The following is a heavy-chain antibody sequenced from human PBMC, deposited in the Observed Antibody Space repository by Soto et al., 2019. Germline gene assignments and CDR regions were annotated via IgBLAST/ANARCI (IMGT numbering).Heavy chain of an antibody. Sequence: SEYLSLTCTVSGGSITSSYWSWIRRPPLKVLEWIAYIYDTGISGYTPSTSYNPSLKSRVNMSVDTSKSQFSLKLTSVTAAETAVYYCARGEDAFFYYGLDVWGQGITVTVSS. CDR2: IYDTGISGYTPST. CDR3: ARGEDAFFYYGLDV. CDR1: GGSITSSY. V-gene: IGHV4-59*01. J-gene: IGHJ6*02.